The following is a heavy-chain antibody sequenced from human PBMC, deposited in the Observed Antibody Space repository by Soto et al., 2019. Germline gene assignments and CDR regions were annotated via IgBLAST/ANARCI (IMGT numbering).Heavy chain of an antibody. CDR3: ARDHYIADRQGLGWFDT. CDR1: GGTFSSYA. V-gene: IGHV1-69*13. CDR2: IIPIFGTA. Sequence: ASVKVSCKASGGTFSSYAISWVRQAPGQGLEWMGGIIPIFGTANYAQKFQGRVTITADESTSTAYMELSSLRSEDTAVYYCARDHYIADRQGLGWFDTWGQGTLVTVSS. D-gene: IGHD6-6*01. J-gene: IGHJ5*02.